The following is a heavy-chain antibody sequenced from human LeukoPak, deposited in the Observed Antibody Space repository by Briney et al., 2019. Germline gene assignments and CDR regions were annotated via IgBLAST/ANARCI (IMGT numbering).Heavy chain of an antibody. CDR3: ASPTTITGGGLDP. CDR2: INPKNAGT. J-gene: IGHJ5*02. D-gene: IGHD1-20*01. Sequence: ASVKVSCKASGYTFTGHYMHWVRQAPGQGLEWMGWINPKNAGTNFAQRFQGRVTMTTDTSTSTAYMELRSLRSDDTAVYYCASPTTITGGGLDPWGQGTLVTVSS. CDR1: GYTFTGHY. V-gene: IGHV1-2*02.